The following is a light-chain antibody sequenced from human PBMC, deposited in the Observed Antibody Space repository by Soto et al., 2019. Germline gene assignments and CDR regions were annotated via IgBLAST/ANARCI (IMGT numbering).Light chain of an antibody. Sequence: KMTQSPRSRSAYVGAXVTITCRTSQSIDNYLNWYQQKPGKAPKILMFAASTLQSGVPSRFSGSGSETDCTLTISDLQPEDFATYYCQQSYNTPRTFGQGTKVDIK. J-gene: IGKJ1*01. CDR3: QQSYNTPRT. CDR2: AAS. CDR1: QSIDNY. V-gene: IGKV1-39*01.